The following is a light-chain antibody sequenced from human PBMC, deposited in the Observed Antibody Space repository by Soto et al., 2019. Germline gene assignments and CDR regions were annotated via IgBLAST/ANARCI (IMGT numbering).Light chain of an antibody. Sequence: EIVLTQSPVTLSLSPGERATLSFRASQSVSISYLAWYQQKPDQAPRLLIYGASSRDTGIQDRFSVSGSGTDFTLTISRLETEYFSVNYCQQYGSSPFSLGPGTKVDI. CDR1: QSVSISY. CDR3: QQYGSSPFS. J-gene: IGKJ3*01. V-gene: IGKV3-20*01. CDR2: GAS.